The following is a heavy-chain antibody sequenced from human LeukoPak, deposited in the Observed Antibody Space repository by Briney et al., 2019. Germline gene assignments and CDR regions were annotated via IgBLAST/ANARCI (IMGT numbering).Heavy chain of an antibody. J-gene: IGHJ3*02. Sequence: SETLSLTCTVSGGSISSGGYYWSWIRQHPGKGLEWIGYIYYSRSTYYNPSLKSRVTISVDTSKNQFSLKLSSVTAADTAVYYCARGIGEDIVVVPAVDTFDIWGQGTMVTVS. CDR2: IYYSRST. CDR3: ARGIGEDIVVVPAVDTFDI. D-gene: IGHD2-2*01. CDR1: GGSISSGGYY. V-gene: IGHV4-31*03.